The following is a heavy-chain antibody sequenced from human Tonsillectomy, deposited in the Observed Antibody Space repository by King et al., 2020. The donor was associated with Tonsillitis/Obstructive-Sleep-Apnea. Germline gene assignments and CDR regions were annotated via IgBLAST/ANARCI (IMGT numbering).Heavy chain of an antibody. J-gene: IGHJ5*02. CDR1: GGSITSYY. V-gene: IGHV4-59*08. Sequence: VQLQESGPGLVKPSKTLSLTCTVSGGSITSYYWSWIRQPPGKGLEWIGYIYYSGTTKYNPSLKSRVTISVDTSMDQFSLKLSSVTAADTAVYYCARQYNPYNWFDPWGQGTLVTVSS. D-gene: IGHD1-14*01. CDR2: IYYSGTT. CDR3: ARQYNPYNWFDP.